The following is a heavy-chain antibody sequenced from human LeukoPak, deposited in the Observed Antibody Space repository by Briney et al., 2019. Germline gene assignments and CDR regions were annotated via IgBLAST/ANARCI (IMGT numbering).Heavy chain of an antibody. V-gene: IGHV1-46*01. Sequence: ASVKVSCKASGYTFTSYYMHWVRQAPGQGLEWMGIINPSGGSTSYAQMFQGRVTMTRDTSTSTVYMELSSLRSGDTAVYYCARGEWGYAFDIWGQGTMVTVSS. CDR3: ARGEWGYAFDI. CDR1: GYTFTSYY. J-gene: IGHJ3*02. CDR2: INPSGGST. D-gene: IGHD3-3*01.